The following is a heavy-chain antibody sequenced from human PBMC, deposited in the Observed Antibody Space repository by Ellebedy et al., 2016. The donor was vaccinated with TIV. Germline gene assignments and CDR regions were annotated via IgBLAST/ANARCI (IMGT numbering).Heavy chain of an antibody. CDR1: GFIFSDYY. CDR3: ARDTRFIDQQHNWFDP. CDR2: ISSGGSAI. Sequence: GGSQRLSCAASGFIFSDYYMSWIRQAPGKGLEWVSYISSGGSAIYYADSVKGRFTISRDNAKNSLYLQMNTLRAEDTAVYYCARDTRFIDQQHNWFDPWGQGTLVTVSS. J-gene: IGHJ5*02. D-gene: IGHD6-13*01. V-gene: IGHV3-11*01.